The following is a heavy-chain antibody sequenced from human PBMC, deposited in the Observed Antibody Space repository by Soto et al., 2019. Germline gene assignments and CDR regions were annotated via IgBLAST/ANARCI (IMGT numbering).Heavy chain of an antibody. V-gene: IGHV1-69*13. CDR3: AQCGGDCYSYYYCGMDV. CDR1: GGTFSSYA. Sequence: SVKVSCKASGGTFSSYAISWVRQAPGQGLEWMGGIIPIFGTANYAQKFQGRVTITADESTSTAYMELSSLRSEDTAVYYCAQCGGDCYSYYYCGMDVWGQGPTVTVSS. CDR2: IIPIFGTA. D-gene: IGHD2-21*02. J-gene: IGHJ6*02.